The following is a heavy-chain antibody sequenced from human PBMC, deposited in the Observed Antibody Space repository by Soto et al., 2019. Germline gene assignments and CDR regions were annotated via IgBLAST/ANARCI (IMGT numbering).Heavy chain of an antibody. CDR2: INPSGGST. Sequence: ASVKVSCKASGYTFTSYYMHWVRQAPGQGLEWMGIINPSGGSTSYAQKFQGRVTMTRDTSTSTVYMELSSLRSEDTAVYYCARDRDEYDILAGHNYYFDYWGQGSLVTVSS. CDR3: ARDRDEYDILAGHNYYFDY. CDR1: GYTFTSYY. V-gene: IGHV1-46*03. J-gene: IGHJ4*02. D-gene: IGHD3-9*01.